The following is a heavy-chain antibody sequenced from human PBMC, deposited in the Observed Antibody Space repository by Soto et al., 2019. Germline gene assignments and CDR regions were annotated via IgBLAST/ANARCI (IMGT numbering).Heavy chain of an antibody. CDR3: TTVSKRGSGSYYDYYYYGMDV. V-gene: IGHV3-15*01. Sequence: PGGSLRLSCAASGFTFSNAWMSWVRQAPGKGLEWVGRFKSKTDGGTTDYAAPVKGRFTISRDDSKNTLYLQMNSLKTEDTAVYYCTTVSKRGSGSYYDYYYYGMDVWGQGTTVTVSS. J-gene: IGHJ6*02. D-gene: IGHD3-10*01. CDR1: GFTFSNAW. CDR2: FKSKTDGGTT.